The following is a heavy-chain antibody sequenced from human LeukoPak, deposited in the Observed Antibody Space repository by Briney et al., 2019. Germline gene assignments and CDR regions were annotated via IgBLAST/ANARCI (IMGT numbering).Heavy chain of an antibody. Sequence: SETLSLTCTVSGGSISSGGYYWSWIRQHPGKGLEWIGYIYYSGSTYYNPSLKSRVTISVDTSKNQFSLKLSSVTAADTAVYYCARGLSPYYYYYMDVWGKGTTVTVSS. CDR2: IYYSGST. V-gene: IGHV4-31*03. D-gene: IGHD3-16*01. CDR1: GGSISSGGYY. CDR3: ARGLSPYYYYYMDV. J-gene: IGHJ6*03.